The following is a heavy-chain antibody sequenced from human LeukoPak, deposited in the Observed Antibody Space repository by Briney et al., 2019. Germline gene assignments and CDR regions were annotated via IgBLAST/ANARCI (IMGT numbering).Heavy chain of an antibody. CDR2: MNPNSGNT. CDR1: GYTFTSYD. D-gene: IGHD2-21*02. J-gene: IGHJ4*02. CDR3: ARGLEVLLVKD. Sequence: ASVKVSCKASGYTFTSYDINWVRQATGQGLEWMGWMNPNSGNTGYAQKFQGRVTITRDTSASTAYMELSSLRSEDTAVYYCARGLEVLLVKDWGQGTLVTVSS. V-gene: IGHV1-8*01.